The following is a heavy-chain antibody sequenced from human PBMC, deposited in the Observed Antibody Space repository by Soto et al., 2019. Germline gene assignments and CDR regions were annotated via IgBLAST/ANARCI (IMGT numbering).Heavy chain of an antibody. CDR2: ISGYNGNT. CDR1: GYTFSNYG. Sequence: QVQLVQSGPEVKKPGASVKVSCKASGYTFSNYGISWVRQAPGHGLEWMGWISGYNGNTAYARNLQDRVTMTIDAPTTTAYMELRSLRSDDTAVYYCARDEGIRGLEFRGLGTLVTVSS. V-gene: IGHV1-18*04. CDR3: ARDEGIRGLEF. J-gene: IGHJ4*02. D-gene: IGHD3-10*01.